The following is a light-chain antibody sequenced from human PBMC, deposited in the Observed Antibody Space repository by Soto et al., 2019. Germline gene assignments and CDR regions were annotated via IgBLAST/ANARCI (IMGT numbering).Light chain of an antibody. V-gene: IGKV1-39*01. J-gene: IGKJ2*01. Sequence: DIRLTHSQPSLSASLGDRVTFTCRPSQSIRAYLNWYQQKPGKALKLLVYVASSLQSGVPSRFSGSGSGTDFTLTISSLQPEDFATYYCQQSYSNSYTFGQGTKLEIK. CDR3: QQSYSNSYT. CDR1: QSIRAY. CDR2: VAS.